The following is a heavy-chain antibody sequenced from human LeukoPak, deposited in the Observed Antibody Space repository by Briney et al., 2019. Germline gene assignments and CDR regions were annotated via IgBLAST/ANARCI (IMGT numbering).Heavy chain of an antibody. CDR2: IYISGST. V-gene: IGHV4-61*02. CDR1: GGSIRSGSYY. D-gene: IGHD5-24*01. CDR3: ARHRSGWLQSSFDY. Sequence: SQTLSLTCTVSGGSIRSGSYYWSWIRQSAGKGLEGIGRIYISGSTKYNPSLKSRVTISVDTSKNQFSLKLSSVTAADTAVYYCARHRSGWLQSSFDYWGQGTLVTVSS. J-gene: IGHJ4*02.